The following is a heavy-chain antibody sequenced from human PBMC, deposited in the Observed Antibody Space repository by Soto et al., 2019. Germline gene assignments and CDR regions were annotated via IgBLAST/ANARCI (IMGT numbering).Heavy chain of an antibody. CDR2: INPNSGGT. CDR1: GYTFTGYY. D-gene: IGHD3-10*01. CDR3: ARAGHVVRGVITVGAFDI. Sequence: ASVKVSCKASGYTFTGYYMHWVRQAPGQGLEWMGWINPNSGGTNYAQKFQGWVTMTRDTSISTAYMELSRLRSDDTAVYYCARAGHVVRGVITVGAFDIWGQGTMVTVSS. V-gene: IGHV1-2*04. J-gene: IGHJ3*02.